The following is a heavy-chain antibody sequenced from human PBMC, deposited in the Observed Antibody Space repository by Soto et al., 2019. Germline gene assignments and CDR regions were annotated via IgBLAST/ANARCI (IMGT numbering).Heavy chain of an antibody. J-gene: IGHJ4*02. CDR2: ISYDGSNK. CDR3: AKDKTYYDFWSGYYVDY. CDR1: GFTFSSYG. V-gene: IGHV3-30*18. Sequence: PGGSLRLSCAASGFTFSSYGMHWVRQAPGKGLEWVAVISYDGSNKYYADPVKGRFTISRDNSKNTLYLQMNSLRAEDTAVYYCAKDKTYYDFWSGYYVDYWGQGTLVTVPQ. D-gene: IGHD3-3*01.